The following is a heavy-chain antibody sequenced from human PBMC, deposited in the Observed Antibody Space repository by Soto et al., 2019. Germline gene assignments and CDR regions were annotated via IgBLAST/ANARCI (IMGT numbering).Heavy chain of an antibody. Sequence: QVQLVQSGAEVKKPGSSVKVSCRASGGTLNKHAITWVRRAPGQGLEWLGGIIPMFGIPNYPQKFRGRVTLTADDSTNTSHKELIGLTSDATAVYYCARGGTSGWLKGAYDVWGQGTMVTVSS. CDR3: ARGGTSGWLKGAYDV. J-gene: IGHJ3*01. D-gene: IGHD6-19*01. CDR1: GGTLNKHA. CDR2: IIPMFGIP. V-gene: IGHV1-69*01.